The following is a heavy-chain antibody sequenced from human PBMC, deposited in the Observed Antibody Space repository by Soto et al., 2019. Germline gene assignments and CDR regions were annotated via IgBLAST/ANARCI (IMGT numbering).Heavy chain of an antibody. CDR3: AKFGSGSLPEY. CDR1: GFTFGDYT. D-gene: IGHD3-10*01. V-gene: IGHV3-43*01. CDR2: ITWDGRDT. J-gene: IGHJ4*02. Sequence: DLVESGGVVVQPGGSLRLSCAASGFTFGDYTMHWVRQAPGRGLEWVSLITWDGRDTYYADSVKGRFTVSRDNSKNSLSLQMNSLRPGDTAFYYCAKFGSGSLPEYWGQGTLVTVSS.